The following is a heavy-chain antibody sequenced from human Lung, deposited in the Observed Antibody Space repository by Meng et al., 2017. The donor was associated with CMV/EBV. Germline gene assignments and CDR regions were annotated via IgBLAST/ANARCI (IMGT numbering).Heavy chain of an antibody. J-gene: IGHJ4*02. CDR3: ATFSRGNSYGYFES. CDR1: GLSVSSNY. V-gene: IGHV3-53*01. D-gene: IGHD5-18*01. CDR2: IYSVGIT. Sequence: GGSLRLXCAASGLSVSSNYMSWVRQAPGKGLEWVSTIYSVGITYYADSVKGRFTISRDTSKNTLSLQMISLRVEDAAIYYCATFSRGNSYGYFESWGQGTLVTVSS.